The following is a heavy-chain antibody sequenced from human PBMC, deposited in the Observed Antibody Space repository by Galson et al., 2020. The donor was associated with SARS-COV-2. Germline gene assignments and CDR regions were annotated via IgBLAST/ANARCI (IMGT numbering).Heavy chain of an antibody. CDR1: GGSISSSNW. CDR2: IYHSGST. CDR3: ARSPVVVPAARVYSYSLHFDY. Sequence: SETLSLTCAVSGGSISSSNWWSWVRQPPGKGLEWIGEIYHSGSTNYNPSLKSRVTISVDKSKNQFSLKLSSVTAADTAVYYCARSPVVVPAARVYSYSLHFDYWGQGTLVTVSS. J-gene: IGHJ4*02. D-gene: IGHD2-2*01. V-gene: IGHV4-4*02.